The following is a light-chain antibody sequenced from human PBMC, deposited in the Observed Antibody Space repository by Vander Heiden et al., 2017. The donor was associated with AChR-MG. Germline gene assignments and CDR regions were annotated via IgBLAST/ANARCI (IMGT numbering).Light chain of an antibody. CDR3: QAWDSSTYVV. CDR2: QDS. Sequence: SYALTQPPSVSASPGQTASITCSGEKVGDKYACWYQQKPGQSPVLVICQDSKRPAGIPERFSGTNSGNAATLTISGTQAMDEADYYCQAWDSSTYVVFGGGTKLTVL. V-gene: IGLV3-1*01. J-gene: IGLJ2*01. CDR1: KVGDKY.